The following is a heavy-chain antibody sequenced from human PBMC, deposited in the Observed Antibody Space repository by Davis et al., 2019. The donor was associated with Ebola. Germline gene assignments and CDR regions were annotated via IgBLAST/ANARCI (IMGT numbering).Heavy chain of an antibody. CDR2: ISGSGGST. CDR1: GFTFSSYA. CDR3: AKMGYQLLPKLFDY. Sequence: GESLKISCAASGFTFSSYAMSWVRQAPGKGLEWVSAISGSGGSTYYADSVKGRFTISRDNSKNTLYLQMNSLRAEDTAVYYCAKMGYQLLPKLFDYWGQGTLVTVSS. D-gene: IGHD2-2*01. V-gene: IGHV3-23*01. J-gene: IGHJ4*02.